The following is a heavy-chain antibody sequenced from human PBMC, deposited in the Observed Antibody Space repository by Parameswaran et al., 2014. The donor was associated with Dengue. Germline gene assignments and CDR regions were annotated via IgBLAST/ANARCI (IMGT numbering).Heavy chain of an antibody. Sequence: WIRQPPGKGLEWVGRTRNKANSYSTVYAASVKGRFTISRDDSKNSMYLQMNGLKTDDTAVYYCARTSGSYYFDYWGQGSLVTVSS. J-gene: IGHJ4*02. D-gene: IGHD1-26*01. CDR3: ARTSGSYYFDY. CDR2: TRNKANSYST. V-gene: IGHV3-72*01.